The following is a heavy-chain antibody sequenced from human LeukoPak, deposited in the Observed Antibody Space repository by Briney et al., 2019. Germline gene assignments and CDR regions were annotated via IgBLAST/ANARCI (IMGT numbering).Heavy chain of an antibody. CDR3: AREDYDSSGYYPGPYYYYYMDV. CDR2: ISAYNGNT. Sequence: ASVKVSCKASGYTFTSYGISWVRQAPGQGLEWMGWISAYNGNTNYAQKLQGRVTMTTDTSTSTAYMELRSLRSDDTAVYYCAREDYDSSGYYPGPYYYYYMDVWGKGTTVTVSS. D-gene: IGHD3-22*01. J-gene: IGHJ6*03. CDR1: GYTFTSYG. V-gene: IGHV1-18*01.